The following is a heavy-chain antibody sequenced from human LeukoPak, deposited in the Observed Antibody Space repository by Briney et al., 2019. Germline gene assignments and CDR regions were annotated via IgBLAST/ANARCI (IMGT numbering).Heavy chain of an antibody. D-gene: IGHD3-3*01. CDR3: ATWASSILGTDC. CDR2: IGYDGTNK. J-gene: IGHJ4*02. V-gene: IGHV3-30*02. Sequence: GGSLRLSCAASGFSFSGCGMYWVRQAPGKGLEWVAFIGYDGTNKYYTESVKGRFTISRDNSKNTLFLQMDSLRSEDTAVYYCATWASSILGTDCWGQGTLVTVSS. CDR1: GFSFSGCG.